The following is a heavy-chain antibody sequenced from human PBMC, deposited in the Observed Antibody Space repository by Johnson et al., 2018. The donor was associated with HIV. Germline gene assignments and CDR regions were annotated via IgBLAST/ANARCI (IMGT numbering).Heavy chain of an antibody. J-gene: IGHJ3*02. D-gene: IGHD1-26*01. CDR1: GFTFSDHY. CDR3: ATDVPSAPYYNAFDI. Sequence: EVQLVESGGGLVQPGGSLRLSCAASGFTFSDHYMDWVRQAPGKGLEWVGRIKSKTDGGTTAYAAPVKGRFTISRDDSKNTLYLQMNSLKTEDTAVYYCATDVPSAPYYNAFDIWGQGTMVTVSS. CDR2: IKSKTDGGTT. V-gene: IGHV3-15*01.